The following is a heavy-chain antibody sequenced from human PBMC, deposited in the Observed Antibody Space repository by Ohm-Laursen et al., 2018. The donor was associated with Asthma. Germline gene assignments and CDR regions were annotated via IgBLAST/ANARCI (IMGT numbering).Heavy chain of an antibody. V-gene: IGHV3-30*03. CDR2: MLHEGSNK. CDR3: ARLALGGNSGFDY. D-gene: IGHD4-23*01. CDR1: GFSFSTYG. J-gene: IGHJ4*02. Sequence: SLRLSCSASGFSFSTYGMHWVRQAPGKGLEWVAAMLHEGSNKYYADSVKGRFTISRDIAKNTLYLEMNSLRAEDTAVYYCARLALGGNSGFDYWGQGTRVTVSS.